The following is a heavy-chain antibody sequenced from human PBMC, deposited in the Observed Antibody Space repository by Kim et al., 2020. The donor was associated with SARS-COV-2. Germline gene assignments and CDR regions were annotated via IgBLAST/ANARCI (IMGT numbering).Heavy chain of an antibody. CDR1: GGSFSGYY. CDR2: INHSGST. Sequence: SETLSLTCAVYGGSFSGYYWSWIRQPPGKGLEWIGEINHSGSTNYNPSLKSRVTISVDTSKNQFSLKLSSVTAADTAVYYCARGILPVVPAARTLRSSWFDPWGQGTLVTVSS. D-gene: IGHD2-2*01. CDR3: ARGILPVVPAARTLRSSWFDP. J-gene: IGHJ5*02. V-gene: IGHV4-34*01.